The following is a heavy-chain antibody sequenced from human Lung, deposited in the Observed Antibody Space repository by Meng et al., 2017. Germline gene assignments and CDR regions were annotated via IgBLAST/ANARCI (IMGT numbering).Heavy chain of an antibody. V-gene: IGHV1-2*06. CDR1: GSTFTGYS. D-gene: IGHD3-9*01. Sequence: QVQLVQSGAEVKKTGASVKVSCKASGSTFTGYSIHWVRQAPGPGLEWMGRINPNSGVTNYAQKFEGRVTMTRDTSISTAYMELGRLRSDDTAVYYCARFDPRAYWGQGTLVTVSS. J-gene: IGHJ4*02. CDR3: ARFDPRAY. CDR2: INPNSGVT.